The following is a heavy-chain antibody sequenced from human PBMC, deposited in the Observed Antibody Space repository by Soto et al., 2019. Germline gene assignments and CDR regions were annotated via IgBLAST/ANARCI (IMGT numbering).Heavy chain of an antibody. V-gene: IGHV4-39*01. CDR3: ASSEFH. CDR1: GGSISSSSYY. Sequence: QLQLQESGPGLVKPSETLSLTCTVSGGSISSSSYYWGWIRQPPGKGLEWIGRIYYSGSTYYNPPPKRRLTTSVDTSKNQFSLKLSSVTAADTAVYYCASSEFHWGQGPLVTVSS. CDR2: IYYSGST. D-gene: IGHD2-21*01. J-gene: IGHJ4*02.